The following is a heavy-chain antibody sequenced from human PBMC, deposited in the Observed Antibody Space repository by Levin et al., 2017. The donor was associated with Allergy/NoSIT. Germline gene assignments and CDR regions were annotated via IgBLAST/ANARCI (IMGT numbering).Heavy chain of an antibody. CDR1: GGSISSGGYY. CDR3: ARGLSLRFLEWSQVWWFDP. CDR2: IYYSGST. Sequence: PSETLSLTCTVSGGSISSGGYYWSWIRQHPGKGLEWIGYIYYSGSTYYNPSLKSRVTISVDTSKNQFSLKLSSVTAADTAVYYCARGLSLRFLEWSQVWWFDPWGQGTLVTVSS. V-gene: IGHV4-31*03. D-gene: IGHD3-3*01. J-gene: IGHJ5*02.